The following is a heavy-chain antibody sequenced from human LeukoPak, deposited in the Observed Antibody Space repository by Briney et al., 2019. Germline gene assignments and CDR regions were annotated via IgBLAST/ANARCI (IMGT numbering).Heavy chain of an antibody. Sequence: PGGSLRLSCAASGFTFSSYWMSWVRQAPGKGLEWAANIKQDGSEKYYVDSVKGRFTISRDNAKNSLYLQMNSLRAEDTAVYYCARDFDYYDSSGYYDYWGQGTLVTVSS. J-gene: IGHJ4*02. CDR3: ARDFDYYDSSGYYDY. CDR1: GFTFSSYW. D-gene: IGHD3-22*01. CDR2: IKQDGSEK. V-gene: IGHV3-7*01.